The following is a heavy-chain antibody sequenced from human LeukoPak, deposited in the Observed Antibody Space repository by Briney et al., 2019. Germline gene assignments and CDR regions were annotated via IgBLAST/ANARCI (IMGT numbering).Heavy chain of an antibody. D-gene: IGHD3-22*01. Sequence: GGSLRLSCAASGFTFSSYEMNWVRRAPGKGLEWVSYISSSGSTIYYADSVKGRFTISRDNAKNSLYLQMNSLRAEDTAVYYCSRGQKDPYGPEFDYWGQGTLVTVSS. CDR3: SRGQKDPYGPEFDY. CDR2: ISSSGSTI. CDR1: GFTFSSYE. V-gene: IGHV3-48*03. J-gene: IGHJ4*02.